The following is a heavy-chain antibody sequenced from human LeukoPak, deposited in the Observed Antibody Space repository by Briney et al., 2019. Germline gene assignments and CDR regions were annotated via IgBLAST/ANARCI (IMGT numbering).Heavy chain of an antibody. CDR3: ARHTTIFGVAIIDI. V-gene: IGHV1-8*03. Sequence: EASVKVSCKASGYTFTSYDINWVRQATGQGLEWMGWMNPNSGNTGYAQKFQGRVTITRNTSISTAHMELSSLRSDDTAVYYCARHTTIFGVAIIDIWGQGTMVTVSS. J-gene: IGHJ3*02. D-gene: IGHD3-3*01. CDR2: MNPNSGNT. CDR1: GYTFTSYD.